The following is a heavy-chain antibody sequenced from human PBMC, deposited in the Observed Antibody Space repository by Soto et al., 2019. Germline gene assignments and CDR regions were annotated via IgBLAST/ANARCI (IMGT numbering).Heavy chain of an antibody. Sequence: SVKVSCKASGGTFSSYAISWVRQAPGQGLEWMGGIIPIFGTANYAQKFQGRVTITADESTSTAYMELSRLRYDDTAVYYCGLVGIDNWFDPWGQGTLVTVSS. CDR2: IIPIFGTA. D-gene: IGHD6-19*01. V-gene: IGHV1-69*13. CDR3: GLVGIDNWFDP. J-gene: IGHJ5*02. CDR1: GGTFSSYA.